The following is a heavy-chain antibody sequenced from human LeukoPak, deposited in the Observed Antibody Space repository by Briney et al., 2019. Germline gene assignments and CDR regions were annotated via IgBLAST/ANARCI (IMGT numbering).Heavy chain of an antibody. Sequence: ASVKVSCKASGYTFTDYYMHWVRQAPGQGLEWMGWINPNSGDTNYAQKFHDRVTMTRDTSIRTAYMEVSRLRSDDTAVHYCARSPDILTGENFDYWGQGTLVTVSS. CDR3: ARSPDILTGENFDY. CDR1: GYTFTDYY. J-gene: IGHJ4*02. V-gene: IGHV1-2*02. CDR2: INPNSGDT. D-gene: IGHD3-9*01.